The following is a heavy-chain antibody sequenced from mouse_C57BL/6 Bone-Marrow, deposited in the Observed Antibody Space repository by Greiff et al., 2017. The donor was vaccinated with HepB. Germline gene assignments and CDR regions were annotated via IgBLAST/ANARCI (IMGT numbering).Heavy chain of an antibody. D-gene: IGHD1-1*01. CDR2: IDPSESET. J-gene: IGHJ3*01. CDR1: GYTFTSYW. V-gene: IGHV1-52*01. CDR3: AREGYYYGSSSWFAY. Sequence: QVQLQQPGAELVRPGSSVKLSCKASGYTFTSYWMHWVKQRPIQGLEWIGNIDPSESETHYNQKFKDKATLTVDKSSSTAYMQLSSLTSEDSAVYYCAREGYYYGSSSWFAYWGQGTLVTVSA.